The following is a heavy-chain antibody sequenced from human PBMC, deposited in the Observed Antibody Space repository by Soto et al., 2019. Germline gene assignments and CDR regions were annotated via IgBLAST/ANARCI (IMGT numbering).Heavy chain of an antibody. D-gene: IGHD5-18*01. CDR1: GFAFSSYA. CDR2: ITGSGGST. Sequence: PGGSLRLSCAASGFAFSSYAMTWVRQAPGKGLEWVSGITGSGGSTYYADSVKGRFTISRDNSKNTLYLQMNSLRAEDTAVYYCARFQGGYSYGPLDYWGQGTLVTVSS. J-gene: IGHJ4*02. CDR3: ARFQGGYSYGPLDY. V-gene: IGHV3-23*01.